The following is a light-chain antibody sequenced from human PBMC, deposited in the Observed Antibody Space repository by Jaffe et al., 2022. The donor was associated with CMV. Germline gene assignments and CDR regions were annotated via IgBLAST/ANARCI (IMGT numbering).Light chain of an antibody. Sequence: DIQMAQSPSTLSASVGDRVTITCRASQSIRSWLAWYQQKPGKAPKLLIYKASTLESGVPSRFSGSGSGTDFALTISSLQPDDFATYYCQQYITYWTFGQGTKVEIK. J-gene: IGKJ1*01. CDR1: QSIRSW. V-gene: IGKV1-5*03. CDR3: QQYITYWT. CDR2: KAS.